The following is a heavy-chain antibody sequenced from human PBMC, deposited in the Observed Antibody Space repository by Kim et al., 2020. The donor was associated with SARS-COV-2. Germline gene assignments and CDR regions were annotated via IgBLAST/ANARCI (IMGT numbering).Heavy chain of an antibody. D-gene: IGHD3-22*01. CDR3: ARDSGYRGDYYDSSGYYLGGYFDY. CDR1: GYTFTSYA. CDR2: INAGNGNT. J-gene: IGHJ4*02. V-gene: IGHV1-3*01. Sequence: SVKVSCKASGYTFTSYAMHWVRQAPGQRLEWMGWINAGNGNTKYSQKFQGRVTITRDTSASTAYMELSSLRSEDTAVYYCARDSGYRGDYYDSSGYYLGGYFDYWGQGTLVTVSS.